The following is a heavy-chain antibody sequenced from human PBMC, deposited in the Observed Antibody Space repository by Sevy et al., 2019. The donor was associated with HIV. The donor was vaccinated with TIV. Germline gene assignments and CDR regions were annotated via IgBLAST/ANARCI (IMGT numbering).Heavy chain of an antibody. V-gene: IGHV4-39*01. J-gene: IGHJ4*02. D-gene: IGHD1-26*01. Sequence: SETLSLTCTVSGGSISSSSYYWGWIRQPPGKGLEWIGSIYYSGSTYYNPSLKSRVTISVDTSKNQFSVKLSSVTAADTAVYYCARGMGATRYYFDYWGQGTLVTVSS. CDR2: IYYSGST. CDR1: GGSISSSSYY. CDR3: ARGMGATRYYFDY.